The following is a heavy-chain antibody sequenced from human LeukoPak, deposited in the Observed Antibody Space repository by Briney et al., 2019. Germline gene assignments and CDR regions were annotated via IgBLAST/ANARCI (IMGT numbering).Heavy chain of an antibody. D-gene: IGHD5-18*01. V-gene: IGHV1-69*05. Sequence: SVKVSCKASGGTFSSYAISWVRQAPGQGLEWMGGIIPIFGTANYAQKFQGRVTITTDESTSTAYMELSSLRSEDTAVYYCARADHVSLYSYGLPSGYWGQGTLVTVSS. CDR3: ARADHVSLYSYGLPSGY. J-gene: IGHJ4*02. CDR2: IIPIFGTA. CDR1: GGTFSSYA.